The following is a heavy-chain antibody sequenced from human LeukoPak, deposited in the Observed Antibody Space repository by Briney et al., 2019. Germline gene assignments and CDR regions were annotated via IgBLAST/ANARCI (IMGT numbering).Heavy chain of an antibody. D-gene: IGHD3-16*01. V-gene: IGHV4-30-4*01. J-gene: IGHJ4*02. CDR2: IYYSGGA. CDR3: ARGGSYYDY. CDR1: GGSISSGDHY. Sequence: SQTLSLTCTVSGGSISSGDHYWSWIRQPPGKGLERIGYIYYSGGAYYNPSLKSRSTMSVDTSKNQFSLTLTSVTAADTAVYYCARGGSYYDYWGQGTLVTVSS.